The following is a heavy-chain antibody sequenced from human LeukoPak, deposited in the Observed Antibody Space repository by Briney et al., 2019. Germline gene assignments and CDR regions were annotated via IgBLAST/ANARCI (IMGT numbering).Heavy chain of an antibody. J-gene: IGHJ5*02. CDR3: ATDRPSGEFDP. CDR1: GYSLTDLS. D-gene: IGHD1-26*01. Sequence: ASVKVSCKVSGYSLTDLSLHWVRQAPGKGLEWMGGFDPEDGETIYAQKFQGRVTMTEDTSTDTAYMELSSLRSEDTAVYYCATDRPSGEFDPWGQGTLVTVSS. CDR2: FDPEDGET. V-gene: IGHV1-24*01.